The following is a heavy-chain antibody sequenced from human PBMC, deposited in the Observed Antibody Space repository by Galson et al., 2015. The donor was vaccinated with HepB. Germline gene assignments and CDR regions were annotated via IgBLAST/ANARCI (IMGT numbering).Heavy chain of an antibody. V-gene: IGHV3-53*01. CDR1: GFTVSSNY. CDR3: ARGGIAARPLDY. CDR2: IYSGGST. D-gene: IGHD6-6*01. Sequence: SLRLSCAASGFTVSSNYMSWVRQAPGKGLEWVSVIYSGGSTYYANSVKGRFTISRDNSKNTLYLQMNSLRAEDTAVYYCARGGIAARPLDYWGQGTLVTVSS. J-gene: IGHJ4*02.